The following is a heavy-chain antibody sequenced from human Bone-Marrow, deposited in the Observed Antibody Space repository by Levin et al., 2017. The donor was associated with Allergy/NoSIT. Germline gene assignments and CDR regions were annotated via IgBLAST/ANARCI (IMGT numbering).Heavy chain of an antibody. J-gene: IGHJ6*03. CDR1: GFTFSSYS. V-gene: IGHV3-21*01. CDR3: ARGVREPHYYYYYMDV. CDR2: ISSSSSYI. Sequence: GESLKISCAASGFTFSSYSMNWVRQAPGKGLEWVSSISSSSSYIYYADSVKGRFTISRDNAKNSLYLQMNSLRAEDTAVYYCARGVREPHYYYYYMDVWGKGTTVTVSS.